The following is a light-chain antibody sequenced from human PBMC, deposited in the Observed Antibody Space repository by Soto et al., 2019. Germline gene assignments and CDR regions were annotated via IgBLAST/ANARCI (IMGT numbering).Light chain of an antibody. CDR3: QQYGSVPLT. CDR1: ESVSTNY. J-gene: IGKJ4*01. CDR2: GAS. Sequence: VLTQSPGTLSLSPGERATLSCRASESVSTNYLAWYQQKTGQAPRLLISGASSRATGIPDRFSGSGSGADFTLTINRLEPEDFAVYYCQQYGSVPLTFGGGTKVEIK. V-gene: IGKV3-20*01.